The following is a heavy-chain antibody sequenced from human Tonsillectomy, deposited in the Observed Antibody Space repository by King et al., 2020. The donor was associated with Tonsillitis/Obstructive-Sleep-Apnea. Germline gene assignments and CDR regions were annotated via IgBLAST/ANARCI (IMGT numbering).Heavy chain of an antibody. D-gene: IGHD2-21*01. CDR3: HISVWVPGHYFEY. J-gene: IGHJ4*01. Sequence: VQLVESGGGLVEPGGSLRLSCAASGFTFSDYYMTWIRQAPGKGLEWVSSISTTNTYTNYADSVKGRFTISRDNAKKSLYLQMNSLRAGDTAVYYCHISVWVPGHYFEYWGHGTLVTVSS. CDR2: ISTTNTYT. V-gene: IGHV3-11*06. CDR1: GFTFSDYY.